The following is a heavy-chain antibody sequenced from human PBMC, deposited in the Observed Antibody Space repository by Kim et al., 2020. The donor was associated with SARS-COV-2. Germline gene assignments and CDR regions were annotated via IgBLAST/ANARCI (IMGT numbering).Heavy chain of an antibody. V-gene: IGHV3-13*01. J-gene: IGHJ2*01. CDR3: ATEVPGSSSYGWYFDL. D-gene: IGHD2-2*01. CDR1: GFSFSRYD. CDR2: IGSRGDT. Sequence: GGSLRLSCAASGFSFSRYDMHWVRQATGKGLEWVSAIGSRGDTYYPDSVKGRLTIFSENAENSLSLLLNSLRVGDTAIYYCATEVPGSSSYGWYFDLWVR.